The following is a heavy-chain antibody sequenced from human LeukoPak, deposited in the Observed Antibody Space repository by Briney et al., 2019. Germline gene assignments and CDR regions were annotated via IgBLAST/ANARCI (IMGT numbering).Heavy chain of an antibody. CDR2: INHSGST. CDR1: GDSFSGYY. J-gene: IGHJ4*02. D-gene: IGHD3-10*01. Sequence: KTSETLSLTCAVYGDSFSGYYWSWLRQPPGKGLEWIGEINHSGSTNYNPSLKSRVTISVDTSKNQFSLKLSSVTAADTAVYYCARGRVTYYYGSGSYYFDYWGQGTLVTVSS. CDR3: ARGRVTYYYGSGSYYFDY. V-gene: IGHV4-34*01.